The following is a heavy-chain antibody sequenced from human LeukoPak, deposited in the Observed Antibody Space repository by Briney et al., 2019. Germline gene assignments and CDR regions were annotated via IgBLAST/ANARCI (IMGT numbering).Heavy chain of an antibody. V-gene: IGHV3-21*01. Sequence: GGSLRLSCAASGFTFSSYSMNWVRQAPGKGLEWVSSISSSSSYIYYADSVKGRFTISRDNAKNSLYLQMNSLRAEDTAVYYCARDAHPYYYGSGSLIDYWDQGTLVTVSS. CDR3: ARDAHPYYYGSGSLIDY. CDR2: ISSSSSYI. D-gene: IGHD3-10*01. J-gene: IGHJ4*02. CDR1: GFTFSSYS.